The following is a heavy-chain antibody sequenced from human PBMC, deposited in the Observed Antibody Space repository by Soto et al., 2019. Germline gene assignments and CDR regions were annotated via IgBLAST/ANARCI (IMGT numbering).Heavy chain of an antibody. Sequence: EVQLVESGGGLVKPGGSLRLSCAASRFTFSTYSMNWVRQAPGKGLEWVSSISSSSSYKYYADSVKGRFTISRDNAKNSLYLQMSSLRAEDTAGYYCARLGGSGYYYYYGFDVWGQGTTVTVSS. J-gene: IGHJ6*02. D-gene: IGHD3-10*01. CDR2: ISSSSSYK. V-gene: IGHV3-21*01. CDR1: RFTFSTYS. CDR3: ARLGGSGYYYYYGFDV.